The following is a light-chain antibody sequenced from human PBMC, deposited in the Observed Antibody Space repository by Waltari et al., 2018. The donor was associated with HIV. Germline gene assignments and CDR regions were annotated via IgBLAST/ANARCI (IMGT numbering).Light chain of an antibody. CDR2: AAS. Sequence: EVVLTQSPATLSASPGERAALACRASQSVSSNWAWYQQKPGQAPRLLSYAASTRATGVPVRISGSGSGTEFTLTISSLQSEDFAVYYCQQYNDWPRTFGQGTKVEIK. CDR3: QQYNDWPRT. V-gene: IGKV3-15*01. J-gene: IGKJ1*01. CDR1: QSVSSN.